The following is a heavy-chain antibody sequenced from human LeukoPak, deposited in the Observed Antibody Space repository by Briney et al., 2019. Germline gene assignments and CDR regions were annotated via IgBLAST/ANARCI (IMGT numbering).Heavy chain of an antibody. D-gene: IGHD3-22*01. V-gene: IGHV3-23*01. Sequence: GGSLRLSCAASGFRFGDYAMNWVRQAPGKGLEWVSFVGGDDATYYADSVKGRFTISRDNSKNTLFLQMNSLRAEDTAIYFCGYFDSSGFYYGRLRYWGQGTPVTVSS. CDR3: GYFDSSGFYYGRLRY. CDR1: GFRFGDYA. J-gene: IGHJ4*02. CDR2: VGGDDAT.